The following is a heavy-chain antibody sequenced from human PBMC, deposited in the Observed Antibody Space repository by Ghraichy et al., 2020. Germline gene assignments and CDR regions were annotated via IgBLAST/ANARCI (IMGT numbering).Heavy chain of an antibody. V-gene: IGHV4-34*01. CDR2: INHSGST. CDR3: ARGGGRKRPWYFGL. Sequence: SETLSLTCAVYIGSFSDYYWSWIRQPPGKGLEWIGQINHSGSTNYNPSLKSRVTISVDTSKNQFSLKLNSMTAADTAVYYCARGGGRKRPWYFGLWGRGTRVTVSS. D-gene: IGHD3-16*01. J-gene: IGHJ2*01. CDR1: IGSFSDYY.